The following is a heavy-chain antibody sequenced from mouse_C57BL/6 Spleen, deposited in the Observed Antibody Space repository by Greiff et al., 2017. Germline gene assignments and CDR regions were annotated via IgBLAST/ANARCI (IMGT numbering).Heavy chain of an antibody. CDR1: GFTFSDYY. CDR3: ARGDGSSFWYFDV. D-gene: IGHD1-1*01. V-gene: IGHV5-12*01. CDR2: ISNGGGST. Sequence: EVQGVESGGGLVQPGGSLKLSCAASGFTFSDYYMYWVRQTPEKRLEWVAYISNGGGSTYYPDTVKGRFTISRDNAKNTLYLQMSRLKSEDTAMYYCARGDGSSFWYFDVWGTGTAVTVSS. J-gene: IGHJ1*03.